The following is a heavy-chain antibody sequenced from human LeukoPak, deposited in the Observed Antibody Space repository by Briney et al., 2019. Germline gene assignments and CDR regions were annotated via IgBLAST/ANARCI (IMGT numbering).Heavy chain of an antibody. J-gene: IGHJ4*02. V-gene: IGHV4-30-4*01. CDR2: IYYSGST. D-gene: IGHD3-16*01. CDR3: ARVPVDTFELSY. CDR1: GGSISSGDYY. Sequence: SQTLSLTCTVSGGSISSGDYYWSWIRQPPGKGLEWIGYIYYSGSTYYNPSLKSRVTISVDTSKNQFSLKLSSVTAADTAVYYCARVPVDTFELSYWGQGTLVTVSS.